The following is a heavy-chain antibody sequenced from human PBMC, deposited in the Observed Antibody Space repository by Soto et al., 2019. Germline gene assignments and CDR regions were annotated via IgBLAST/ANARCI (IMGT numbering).Heavy chain of an antibody. Sequence: EVQLVESGGGLVQPGGSLRLSCAASGFTVSSNYMSWVRQAPGKGLEWVSVIYSGGSTYYADSVKGRFTISRDNSKNTLYLQMNSLRAEDTAVYYCARDRGYSYALDAFDIWGQGTMVTVSS. CDR2: IYSGGST. D-gene: IGHD5-18*01. V-gene: IGHV3-66*01. J-gene: IGHJ3*02. CDR1: GFTVSSNY. CDR3: ARDRGYSYALDAFDI.